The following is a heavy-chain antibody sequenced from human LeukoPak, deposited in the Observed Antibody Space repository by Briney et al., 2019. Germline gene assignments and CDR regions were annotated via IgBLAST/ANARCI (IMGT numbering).Heavy chain of an antibody. CDR2: IYPSGST. CDR3: VRHPRPAIHWYFDL. D-gene: IGHD3-3*01. CDR1: GDSISNYY. J-gene: IGHJ2*01. Sequence: SETLSLTCTVSGDSISNYYWSWVRQLPGKGLEWIGYIYPSGSTNYSPSLKSRVTISLDTSKNQFSLNLNSVTAADTAVYYCVRHPRPAIHWYFDLWGRGTLVTVSS. V-gene: IGHV4-4*09.